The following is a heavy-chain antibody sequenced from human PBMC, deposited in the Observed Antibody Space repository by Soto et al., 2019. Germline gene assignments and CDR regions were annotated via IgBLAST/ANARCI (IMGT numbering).Heavy chain of an antibody. Sequence: SETLSLTCAVYGGSFSGYYWSWIRQPPGKGLEWIGEINHSGSTNYNPSLKSRVTISVDTSKNQFSLKLSSVTAAATAVYYCARGGYSGSYYPDYCCCMAVWGQGTTVTSP. J-gene: IGHJ6*02. D-gene: IGHD1-26*01. CDR3: ARGGYSGSYYPDYCCCMAV. CDR1: GGSFSGYY. CDR2: INHSGST. V-gene: IGHV4-34*01.